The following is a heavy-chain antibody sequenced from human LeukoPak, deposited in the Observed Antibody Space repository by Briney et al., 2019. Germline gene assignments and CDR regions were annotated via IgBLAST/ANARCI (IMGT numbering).Heavy chain of an antibody. CDR3: AREYYDFWSGYYPLFDY. V-gene: IGHV3-21*01. Sequence: GGSLRLSCAASGFTFATDSMNWVRQAPGKGLEWASSISSSSYHIYYADSVKGRFTISRDNGKNSLYLQTNSLRAEDTAVYYCAREYYDFWSGYYPLFDYWGQGTLVTVSS. CDR2: ISSSSYHI. D-gene: IGHD3-3*01. CDR1: GFTFATDS. J-gene: IGHJ4*02.